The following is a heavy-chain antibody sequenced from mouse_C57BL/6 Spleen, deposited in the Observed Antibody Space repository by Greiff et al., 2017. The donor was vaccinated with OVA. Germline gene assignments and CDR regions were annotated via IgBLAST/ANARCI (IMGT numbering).Heavy chain of an antibody. CDR1: GYTFTSYW. CDR3: ARDGIDYDGYFDV. D-gene: IGHD2-4*01. CDR2: IDPSDSET. V-gene: IGHV1-52*01. Sequence: VQLQQPGAELVRPGSSVKLSCKASGYTFTSYWMHWVKQRPIQGLEWIGNIDPSDSETHYNQKFKDKATLTVDKSSSTAYMQLSSLTSEDSAVYYCARDGIDYDGYFDVWGTGTTVTVSS. J-gene: IGHJ1*03.